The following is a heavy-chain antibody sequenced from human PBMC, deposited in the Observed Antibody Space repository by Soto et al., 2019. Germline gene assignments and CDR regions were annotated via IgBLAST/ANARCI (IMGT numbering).Heavy chain of an antibody. CDR2: VHGGGST. CDR3: AGRLTTAASIEY. CDR1: GFTVSNNH. V-gene: IGHV3-53*01. D-gene: IGHD3-16*01. J-gene: IGHJ4*02. Sequence: VQLVESGGGLIQPGGSLRLSCAASGFTVSNNHMTWVRQAAGKGLELVSFVHGGGSTSYADSVKGRFTISRDNSKTTLYLQMDSLRAEDTAIYYCAGRLTTAASIEYWGRGTLVTVSS.